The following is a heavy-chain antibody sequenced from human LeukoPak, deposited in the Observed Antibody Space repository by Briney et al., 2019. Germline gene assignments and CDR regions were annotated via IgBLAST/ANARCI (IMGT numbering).Heavy chain of an antibody. CDR3: AKMRDHRDGYDVYFYYYMDD. CDR2: MKQEGSAK. Sequence: GRSLRLTCAASGLSFGDDWTNWVRQAQGKGRGWEANMKQEGSAKTDVGCVRSRFTITIDNARNSLYMHMNGLRDVDTAVYYCAKMRDHRDGYDVYFYYYMDDWGQGTTVTVSS. J-gene: IGHJ6*03. CDR1: GLSFGDDW. V-gene: IGHV3-7*01. D-gene: IGHD5-24*01.